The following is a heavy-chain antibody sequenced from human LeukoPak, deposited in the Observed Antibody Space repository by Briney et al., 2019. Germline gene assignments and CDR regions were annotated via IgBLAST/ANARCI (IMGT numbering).Heavy chain of an antibody. J-gene: IGHJ4*02. CDR2: ISGSGDNT. CDR1: GFTFSSYA. CDR3: AKGSYYDSSGSFYFDY. D-gene: IGHD3-22*01. V-gene: IGHV3-23*01. Sequence: GGSLRLSCAASGFTFSSYAISWVRQAPGKGLEWVSGISGSGDNTYYADSVKGRFTISRDNSKNTLYVQVNSLGTEDTAAYYCAKGSYYDSSGSFYFDYWGQGTLVTVSS.